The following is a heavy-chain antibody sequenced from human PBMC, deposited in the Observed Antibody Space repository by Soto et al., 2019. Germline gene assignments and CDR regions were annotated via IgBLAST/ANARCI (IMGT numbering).Heavy chain of an antibody. Sequence: GGSLRLSCAASGFTFRSFTMNWVRQAPGKGLEWVSTISSNSAYIYYTDALRGRFTISRDNAKNSLHLQMNSLRAEDTAVYYCTRDASRDSSARGWFDPRGQGPLVTFSS. V-gene: IGHV3-21*01. CDR3: TRDASRDSSARGWFDP. D-gene: IGHD6-13*01. J-gene: IGHJ5*02. CDR2: ISSNSAYI. CDR1: GFTFRSFT.